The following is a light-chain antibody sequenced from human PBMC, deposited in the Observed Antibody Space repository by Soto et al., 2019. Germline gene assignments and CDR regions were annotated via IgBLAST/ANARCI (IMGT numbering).Light chain of an antibody. CDR1: SSDVGGYNY. V-gene: IGLV2-14*01. J-gene: IGLJ1*01. CDR2: DVS. CDR3: SSYTTSNTRQIV. Sequence: LTQPASVSGSPGQSITISCTGTSSDVGGYNYVSWYQQHPGKAPKFMIYDVSNRPSGVSNRFSGSKSGNTASLTISGLQAEDEADYYCSSYTTSNTRQIVFGTGTNVTVL.